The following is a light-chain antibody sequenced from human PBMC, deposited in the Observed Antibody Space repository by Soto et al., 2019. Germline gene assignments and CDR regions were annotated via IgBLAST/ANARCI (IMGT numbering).Light chain of an antibody. CDR1: QSVSSN. J-gene: IGKJ1*01. CDR2: GAS. V-gene: IGKV3D-15*02. CDR3: QQYGSSPET. Sequence: LVSTQSPATLSVSPVASATLSCRASQSVSSNLAWYQQKPGQAPRLPIYGASSRATGIPPRFSGSGSGTEFTLTISSLQSEDFAVYYCQQYGSSPETFGQGTKVEI.